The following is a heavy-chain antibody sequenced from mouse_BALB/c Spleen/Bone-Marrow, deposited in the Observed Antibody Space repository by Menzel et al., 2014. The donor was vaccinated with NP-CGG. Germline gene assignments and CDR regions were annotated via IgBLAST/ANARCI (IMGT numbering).Heavy chain of an antibody. CDR3: AIYFYFDY. Sequence: VHVKQSGAELVKPGASVRLSCTASGFNIKDTYMHWVKQRPDQGLEWIGRIDPANGNAKHDPKFQGKAAITADTSSNTTYLQLSSLTSEDTAVYYCAIYFYFDYWGQGTTHTVSS. J-gene: IGHJ2*01. D-gene: IGHD2-3*01. V-gene: IGHV14-3*02. CDR2: IDPANGNA. CDR1: GFNIKDTY.